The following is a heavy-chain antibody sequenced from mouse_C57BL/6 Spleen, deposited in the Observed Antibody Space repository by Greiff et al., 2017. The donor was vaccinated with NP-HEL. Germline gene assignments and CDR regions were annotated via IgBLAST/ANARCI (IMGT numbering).Heavy chain of an antibody. CDR1: GYSFTSYY. CDR2: IYPGSGNT. CDR3: AREGITTVVAPYFDY. J-gene: IGHJ2*01. D-gene: IGHD1-1*01. V-gene: IGHV1-66*01. Sequence: VQLQQSGPELVKPGASVKISCKASGYSFTSYYIHWVKQRPGQGLEWIGWIYPGSGNTKYNEKFKGKATLTADTSSSTAYMQLSSLTSEDSAVYYCAREGITTVVAPYFDYWGQGTTLTVSS.